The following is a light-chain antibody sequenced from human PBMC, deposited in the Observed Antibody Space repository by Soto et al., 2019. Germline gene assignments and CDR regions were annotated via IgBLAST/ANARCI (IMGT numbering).Light chain of an antibody. CDR2: KAS. J-gene: IGKJ2*01. V-gene: IGKV1-5*03. CDR1: QSISSW. CDR3: QQCNSYLMYT. Sequence: DIQMTQSPSTLSASVGDRVTITCRASQSISSWLAWYQQKPGKAPKLLIYKASSLESGVPSRFSGSGSGTEFTLTISSLQPDDFATYYCQQCNSYLMYTFGQGTKLEIK.